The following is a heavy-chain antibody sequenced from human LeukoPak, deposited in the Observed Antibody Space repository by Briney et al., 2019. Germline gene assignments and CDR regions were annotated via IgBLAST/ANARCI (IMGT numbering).Heavy chain of an antibody. J-gene: IGHJ4*02. V-gene: IGHV4-59*01. Sequence: PSETLSLTCSVSGDSISTYYWNWIRQPPGKGLEWIGYIYYTRSTNYNPSFKRRVTISLDTSKNQSSLKLTSVTAADTAVYYCARGNGEGYSSGYFDYWGQGTLVTVSS. CDR2: IYYTRST. D-gene: IGHD5-18*01. CDR3: ARGNGEGYSSGYFDY. CDR1: GDSISTYY.